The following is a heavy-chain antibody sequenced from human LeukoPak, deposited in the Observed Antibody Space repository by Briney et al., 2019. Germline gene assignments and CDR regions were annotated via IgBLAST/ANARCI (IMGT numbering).Heavy chain of an antibody. Sequence: SVRVSCKASGGTFSSYTISWVRQAPGQGLEWMGRIIPILGIANYAQKFQGRVTITADKSTSTAYMELSSLRSEDTAVYYCARDGEAANYGMDVWGQGTTVTVSS. D-gene: IGHD2-15*01. CDR1: GGTFSSYT. CDR3: ARDGEAANYGMDV. V-gene: IGHV1-69*04. CDR2: IIPILGIA. J-gene: IGHJ6*02.